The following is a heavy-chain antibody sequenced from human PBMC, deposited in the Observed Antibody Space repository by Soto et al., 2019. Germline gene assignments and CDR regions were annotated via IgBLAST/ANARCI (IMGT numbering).Heavy chain of an antibody. J-gene: IGHJ5*02. CDR2: IIPIFGTA. D-gene: IGHD2-2*01. Sequence: QVQLVQSGAEVKKPGSSVKVSCKACGGTFSSYAISWVRQAPGQGLEWMGGIIPIFGTANYTQRFQDRVTITADDSTSTAYMELSSLRSEDTAVYYCARDEVTAAPPEVAFDPWGQGTLVTVSS. V-gene: IGHV1-69*01. CDR3: ARDEVTAAPPEVAFDP. CDR1: GGTFSSYA.